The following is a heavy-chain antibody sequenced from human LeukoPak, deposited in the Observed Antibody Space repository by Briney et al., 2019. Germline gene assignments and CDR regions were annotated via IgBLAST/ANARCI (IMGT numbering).Heavy chain of an antibody. J-gene: IGHJ3*02. CDR2: IYTRGST. CDR1: GGSINNYY. Sequence: SETLSLTCTVSGGSINNYYWSWIRQPAGKGLEWIGRIYTRGSTNYNPSLKSRVTISVDTSKHQFSLKLSSVTAADTAVYYCARGRYCSADICSGGDAFDIWGQGTMVSVSS. CDR3: ARGRYCSADICSGGDAFDI. D-gene: IGHD2-15*01. V-gene: IGHV4-4*07.